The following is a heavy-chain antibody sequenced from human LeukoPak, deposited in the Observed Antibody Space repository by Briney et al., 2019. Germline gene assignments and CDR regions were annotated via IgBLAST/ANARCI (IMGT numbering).Heavy chain of an antibody. V-gene: IGHV1-2*02. CDR2: INPNSGGT. J-gene: IGHJ4*02. D-gene: IGHD1-26*01. Sequence: GASVKVSCKASGYTFTGYYMHWVRQAPGQGLEWMGWINPNSGGTKYAQKFQGRVTMTRDTSISTAYMELSRLRSDDTAVYYCARKLRGMGSYSYWGQGTLVTVSS. CDR3: ARKLRGMGSYSY. CDR1: GYTFTGYY.